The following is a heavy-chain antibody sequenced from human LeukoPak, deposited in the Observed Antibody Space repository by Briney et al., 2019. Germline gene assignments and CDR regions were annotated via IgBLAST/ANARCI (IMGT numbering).Heavy chain of an antibody. CDR1: GFTFDDYA. CDR2: ISWNSGSI. D-gene: IGHD3-10*01. CDR3: ASGYYGSGRHYGMDV. Sequence: GGSLRLSFAASGFTFDDYAMHWVRQAPGKGLEWVSGISWNSGSIGYADSVKGRFTISRDNSKNTLYLQMNSLRAEDTAVYYCASGYYGSGRHYGMDVWGQGTTVTVSS. J-gene: IGHJ6*02. V-gene: IGHV3-9*01.